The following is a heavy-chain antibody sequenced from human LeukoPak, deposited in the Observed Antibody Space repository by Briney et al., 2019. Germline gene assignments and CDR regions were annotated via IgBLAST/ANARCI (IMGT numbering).Heavy chain of an antibody. CDR1: GYTFTSYY. CDR2: INPSGGST. Sequence: GASVKVSCKASGYTFTSYYMHWVRQAPGQGLEWMGIINPSGGSTSYAQKFQGRVTMTRDTTTSTVYMELSSLRSEDTAVYYCARESLLWFGELSRGYAFDIWGQGTMVTVSS. J-gene: IGHJ3*02. V-gene: IGHV1-46*01. D-gene: IGHD3-10*01. CDR3: ARESLLWFGELSRGYAFDI.